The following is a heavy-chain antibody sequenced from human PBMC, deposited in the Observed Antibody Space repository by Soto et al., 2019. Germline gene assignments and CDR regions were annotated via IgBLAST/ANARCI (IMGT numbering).Heavy chain of an antibody. CDR3: AKETGYSYGFQPNALDV. CDR1: GFTFSRYA. D-gene: IGHD5-18*01. CDR2: ISSRGDRT. V-gene: IGHV3-23*01. Sequence: GGSLRLSCAASGFTFSRYAMNCVRQAPGKGLEWVSIISSRGDRTSYAESVKGRFTISRDDSKNTLFLHMNSLGAEDTAVYYCAKETGYSYGFQPNALDVWGQGTTVTVSS. J-gene: IGHJ6*02.